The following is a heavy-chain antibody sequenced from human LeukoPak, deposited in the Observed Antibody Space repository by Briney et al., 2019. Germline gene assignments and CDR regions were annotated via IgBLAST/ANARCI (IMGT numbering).Heavy chain of an antibody. CDR1: GGSFSGYY. V-gene: IGHV4-34*01. J-gene: IGHJ4*02. D-gene: IGHD6-13*01. Sequence: SETLSLTCAVYGGSFSGYYWSWIRQPPGKGLEWNGEIKHSGSTNYNPYLKSRVTISVDTSKNQFSLKLRSVPAADTAVYYCARFGPRRVGSSSWPVTKRKTGFDYWGQGTLVTVSS. CDR2: IKHSGST. CDR3: ARFGPRRVGSSSWPVTKRKTGFDY.